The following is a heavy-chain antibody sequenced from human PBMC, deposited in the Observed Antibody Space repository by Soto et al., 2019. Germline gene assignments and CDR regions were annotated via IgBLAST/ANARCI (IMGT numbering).Heavy chain of an antibody. CDR1: GGSISSSSYY. CDR2: IYYSGST. CDR3: ARNKYHSGGPSAY. D-gene: IGHD2-15*01. J-gene: IGHJ4*02. Sequence: PSETLSLTCTVSGGSISSSSYYWGWIRQPPGRGLEWIGSIYYSGSTYYNPSLKSRVTISVDTSKNQFSLKLSSVTAADTAVYYWARNKYHSGGPSAYGGGGTLV. V-gene: IGHV4-39*01.